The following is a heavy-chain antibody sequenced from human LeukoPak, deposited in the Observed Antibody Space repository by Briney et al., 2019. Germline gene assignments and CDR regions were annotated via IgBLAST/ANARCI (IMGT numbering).Heavy chain of an antibody. V-gene: IGHV3-53*01. CDR3: AKGNNGGSSWGYYFDY. D-gene: IGHD6-13*01. CDR2: IYSGGST. CDR1: GFTVSSNY. J-gene: IGHJ4*02. Sequence: GGSLRLSCAASGFTVSSNYMSWVRQAPGKGLEWVSVIYSGGSTYYADSVKGRFTISRDNSKNTLYLQMNSLRTEDTAVYYCAKGNNGGSSWGYYFDYWGQGTLVTVSS.